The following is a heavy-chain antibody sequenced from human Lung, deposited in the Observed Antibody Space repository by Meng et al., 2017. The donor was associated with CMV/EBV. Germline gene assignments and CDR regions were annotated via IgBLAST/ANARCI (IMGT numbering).Heavy chain of an antibody. CDR2: IPHRGSS. CDR1: GDPITNHNW. D-gene: IGHD3-10*01. CDR3: LRRSGGSV. V-gene: IGHV4-4*02. Sequence: VHLQESGPALVKPSDTLSLPCAVSGDPITNHNWWAWVRQPPGKGLEWIGEIPHRGSSAYNPSLKSRVSMSIDKSKNQFSLKLTSVTAADTAVYHCLRRSGGSVWGQGTLVTVSS. J-gene: IGHJ1*01.